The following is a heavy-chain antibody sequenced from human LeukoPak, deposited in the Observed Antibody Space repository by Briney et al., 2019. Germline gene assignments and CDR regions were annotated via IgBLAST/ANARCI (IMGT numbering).Heavy chain of an antibody. CDR1: GFPFSTYG. D-gene: IGHD6-19*01. J-gene: IGHJ4*02. Sequence: GGSLRLSCEVSGFPFSTYGMTWVRQAPGKGLEWVSLISGTGTGTYYADSVKGRFTISRDNSKNTLYLQMNSLRAEDTAVYYCARRSGIAVAGAFDYWGQGTLVTVSS. CDR3: ARRSGIAVAGAFDY. CDR2: ISGTGTGT. V-gene: IGHV3-23*01.